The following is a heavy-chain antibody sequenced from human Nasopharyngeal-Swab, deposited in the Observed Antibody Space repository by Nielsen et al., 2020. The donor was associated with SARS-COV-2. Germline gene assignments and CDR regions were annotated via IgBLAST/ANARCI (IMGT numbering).Heavy chain of an antibody. J-gene: IGHJ4*02. CDR3: AAARGVWYGDYVLDY. CDR2: INPSGGST. D-gene: IGHD4-17*01. Sequence: ASVKVSCKASGGTFSSYAISWVRQAPGQGLEWMGIINPSGGSTSYAQKFQGRVTMTRDTSTSTVYMELSSLRSEDTAVYYCAAARGVWYGDYVLDYWGQGTLVTVSS. V-gene: IGHV1-46*01. CDR1: GGTFSSYA.